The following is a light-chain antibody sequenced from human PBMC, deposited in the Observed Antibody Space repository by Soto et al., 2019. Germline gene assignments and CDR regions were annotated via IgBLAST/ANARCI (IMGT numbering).Light chain of an antibody. Sequence: DIQMTQSPSTLSGSVGDIVTIIFRASQTISSWLAWYQQKPGKAPKLLIYKASTLKSGVPSRFSGSGSGTDFTLTISRLEPEDFAVYYCQQYGSSPPELTFGGGTKVDIK. CDR2: KAS. J-gene: IGKJ4*01. CDR1: QTISSW. CDR3: QQYGSSPPELT. V-gene: IGKV1-5*03.